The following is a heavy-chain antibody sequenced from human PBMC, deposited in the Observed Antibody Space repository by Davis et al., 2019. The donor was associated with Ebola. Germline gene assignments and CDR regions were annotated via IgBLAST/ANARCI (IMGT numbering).Heavy chain of an antibody. J-gene: IGHJ4*02. Sequence: MPSETLSLTCAVSGGSISSHYWSWIRQPPGKGLEWIGEINESGSTNYNPSLKSRVTISVDTSKNQFTLKLNSVTAADTAVYYCSRGLPDYWGQGTLVTVSS. CDR1: GGSISSHY. CDR2: INESGST. CDR3: SRGLPDY. V-gene: IGHV4-34*01.